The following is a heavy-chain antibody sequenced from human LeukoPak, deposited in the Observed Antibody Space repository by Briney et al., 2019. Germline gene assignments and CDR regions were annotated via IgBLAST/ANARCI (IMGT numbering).Heavy chain of an antibody. J-gene: IGHJ4*02. CDR3: ARYVRNSGSYFLDY. CDR2: IYYSGST. CDR1: GGSIRSYY. D-gene: IGHD1-26*01. Sequence: SETLSLTCSVSGGSIRSYYWSWIRQPPGKGLEWIGCIYYSGSTNYNPSLKGRVTILVDTSKNQFSLKLSSVTAADTAVYYCARYVRNSGSYFLDYWGQGTLVTVSS. V-gene: IGHV4-59*01.